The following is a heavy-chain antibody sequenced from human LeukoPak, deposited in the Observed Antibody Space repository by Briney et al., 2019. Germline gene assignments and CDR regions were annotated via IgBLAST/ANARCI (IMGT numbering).Heavy chain of an antibody. V-gene: IGHV3-30*02. CDR2: IRYDRSNQ. J-gene: IGHJ3*02. Sequence: GGSLRLSCATSGFTFNDLGMHWVRQAPGKGLEWLSFIRYDRSNQFYADSVKGRFTISRDYSKNTVYLQMNSLRPEDTAVYYCAKDRLPRWPDAFDIWGQGTMVTVSS. CDR3: AKDRLPRWPDAFDI. CDR1: GFTFNDLG. D-gene: IGHD4-23*01.